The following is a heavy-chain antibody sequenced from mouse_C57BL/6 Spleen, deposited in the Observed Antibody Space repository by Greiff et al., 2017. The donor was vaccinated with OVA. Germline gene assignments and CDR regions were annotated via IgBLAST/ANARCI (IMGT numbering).Heavy chain of an antibody. CDR3: ARREGNSGFAY. Sequence: QVQLKQPGAELVKPGASVKLSCKASGYTFTSYWMHWVKQRPGRGLEWIGRIDPNSGGTKYNEKFKSKATLTVDKPSSTAYMQLSSLTSEDSAVYYCARREGNSGFAYWGQGTLVTVSA. J-gene: IGHJ3*01. CDR1: GYTFTSYW. D-gene: IGHD2-1*01. CDR2: IDPNSGGT. V-gene: IGHV1-72*01.